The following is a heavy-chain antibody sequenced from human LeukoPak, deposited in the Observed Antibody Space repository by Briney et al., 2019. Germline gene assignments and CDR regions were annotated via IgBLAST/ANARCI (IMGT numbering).Heavy chain of an antibody. Sequence: GASVKVSCKASGYTFTNYAMNWVRQAPGQGLEWMGWINTNTGSPTYAQGFTGRFVFSLDTSVSTAYVQISSLKAEDTAVYYCTRVGGNYYDSTGPDYYSYMDVWGKGTTVTVSS. J-gene: IGHJ6*03. CDR3: TRVGGNYYDSTGPDYYSYMDV. V-gene: IGHV7-4-1*02. CDR2: INTNTGSP. D-gene: IGHD3-22*01. CDR1: GYTFTNYA.